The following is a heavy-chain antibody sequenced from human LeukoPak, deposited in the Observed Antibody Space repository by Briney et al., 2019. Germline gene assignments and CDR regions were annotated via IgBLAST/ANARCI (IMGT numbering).Heavy chain of an antibody. CDR3: ARYDYGRSGFDY. CDR2: IYSGGTT. Sequence: GGSLRLSCAASGFTVSTNYMTWVRQAPGKGLEWVSVIYSGGTTYYADSVKGRFSISRDNSKNTLYLQMNSLRAEDTAVYYCARYDYGRSGFDYWCQGTLVTVYS. D-gene: IGHD5-12*01. V-gene: IGHV3-66*01. CDR1: GFTVSTNY. J-gene: IGHJ4*02.